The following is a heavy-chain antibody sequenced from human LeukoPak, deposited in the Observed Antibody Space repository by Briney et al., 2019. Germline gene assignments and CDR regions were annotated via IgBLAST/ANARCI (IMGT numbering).Heavy chain of an antibody. CDR1: GFTFSRYG. CDR2: ISGSGGST. V-gene: IGHV3-23*01. J-gene: IGHJ4*02. D-gene: IGHD3-10*01. CDR3: AKDASGWFGELLY. Sequence: GGSLRLSCAASGFTFSRYGIHWVRQAPGKGLEWVSAISGSGGSTYYADSVKGRFTISRDNSKNTLYLQMNSLRAEDTAVYYCAKDASGWFGELLYWGQGTLVTVSS.